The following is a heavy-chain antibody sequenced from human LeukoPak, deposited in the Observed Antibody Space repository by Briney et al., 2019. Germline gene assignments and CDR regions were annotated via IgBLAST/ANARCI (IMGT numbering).Heavy chain of an antibody. Sequence: GGSLRLSCAASGFTFSSYGMHWVRQAPGKGLEWVAFIRYDGSINNNYYTDSVKGRFTISRDNSKNTLYLQMNSLRAEDTAVYYCARGDGETDYWGQGTLVTVSS. CDR3: ARGDGETDY. V-gene: IGHV3-30*02. J-gene: IGHJ4*02. CDR1: GFTFSSYG. CDR2: IRYDGSINNN. D-gene: IGHD4-17*01.